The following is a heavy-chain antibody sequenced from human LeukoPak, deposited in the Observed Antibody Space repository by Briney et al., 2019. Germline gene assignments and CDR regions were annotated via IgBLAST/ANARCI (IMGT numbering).Heavy chain of an antibody. CDR3: ATRSGGGSPSFEY. Sequence: GGSLRLSCATSGFTFSSYWMTWVRQAPGRGLEWVANIKYDGSEKYYVDSVKGRFTISRDNSKNTLYLQMNNLRVEDTAVYYCATRSGGGSPSFEYWGQGTLVTVSS. J-gene: IGHJ4*02. CDR2: IKYDGSEK. D-gene: IGHD3-10*01. V-gene: IGHV3-7*01. CDR1: GFTFSSYW.